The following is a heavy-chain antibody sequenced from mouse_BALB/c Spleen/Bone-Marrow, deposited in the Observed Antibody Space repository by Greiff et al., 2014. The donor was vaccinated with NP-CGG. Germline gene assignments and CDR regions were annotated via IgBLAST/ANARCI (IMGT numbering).Heavy chain of an antibody. Sequence: VMLVESGPGLVAPSQSLSITCTASGFSLTSFGIHWVRQPPGKGLEWLGVICAGGSTNYDSAFMSRLTISKDNSKSQVFLKMSSLQTDDTAMYYCATYYRYDGAYWGQGTLVTVSA. J-gene: IGHJ3*01. CDR2: ICAGGST. V-gene: IGHV2-9*02. CDR1: GFSLTSFG. D-gene: IGHD2-14*01. CDR3: ATYYRYDGAY.